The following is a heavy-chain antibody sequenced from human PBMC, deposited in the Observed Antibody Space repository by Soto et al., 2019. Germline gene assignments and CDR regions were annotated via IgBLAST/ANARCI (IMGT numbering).Heavy chain of an antibody. CDR3: ASVSSSSSYYYTDV. V-gene: IGHV1-69*02. CDR1: GGTFSSYT. D-gene: IGHD2-2*01. CDR2: IIPILGIA. J-gene: IGHJ6*03. Sequence: GPSVKVSCKASGGTFSSYTISWVRQAPGQGLEWMGRIIPILGIANYAQKFQGRVTITADKSTSTAYMELSSLRSEDTAVYYCASVSSSSSYYYTDVWGKGTTVTVSS.